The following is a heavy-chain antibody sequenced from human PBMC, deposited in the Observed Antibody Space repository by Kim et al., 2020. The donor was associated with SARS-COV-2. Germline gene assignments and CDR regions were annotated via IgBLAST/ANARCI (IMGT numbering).Heavy chain of an antibody. J-gene: IGHJ4*02. Sequence: KGRFTISRDDSKNTLYLQMNSLKTEDTAVYYCTTDWPPYCGGDCYPFFDYWGQGTLVTVSS. V-gene: IGHV3-15*01. CDR3: TTDWPPYCGGDCYPFFDY. D-gene: IGHD2-21*02.